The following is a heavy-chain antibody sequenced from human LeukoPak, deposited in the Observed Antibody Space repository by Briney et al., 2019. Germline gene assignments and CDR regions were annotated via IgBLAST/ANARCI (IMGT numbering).Heavy chain of an antibody. CDR3: ARDFSGWYYNWFDP. CDR1: GFTFNSYW. Sequence: PGGSLRLSCAASGFTFNSYWMHWVRHAPGKGLVWVSRINSDGTGTTYADSVKGRFTISRDNAKNTLYLQMNSLRAEDTAVYYCARDFSGWYYNWFDPWGQGTLATVSS. CDR2: INSDGTGT. D-gene: IGHD6-19*01. J-gene: IGHJ5*02. V-gene: IGHV3-74*01.